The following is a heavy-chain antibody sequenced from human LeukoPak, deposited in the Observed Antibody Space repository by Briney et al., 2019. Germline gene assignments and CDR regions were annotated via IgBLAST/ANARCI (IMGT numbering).Heavy chain of an antibody. CDR2: IYISGST. CDR1: GGSINSHY. V-gene: IGHV4-4*07. CDR3: ARALNPLPGTYYFDY. Sequence: SETLFLTCTVSGGSINSHYWTWIRQPAGKGLEWIGRIYISGSTNYSPSLMSRVTMSVDTSKNQISLNLISVTAADTAVYYCARALNPLPGTYYFDYWGQGTLVTVSS. J-gene: IGHJ4*02. D-gene: IGHD2-15*01.